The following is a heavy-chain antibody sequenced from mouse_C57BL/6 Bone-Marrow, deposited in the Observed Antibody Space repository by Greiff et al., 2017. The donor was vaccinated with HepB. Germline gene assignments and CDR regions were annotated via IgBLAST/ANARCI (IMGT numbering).Heavy chain of an antibody. V-gene: IGHV1-55*01. J-gene: IGHJ4*01. Sequence: QVQLKESGAELVKPGASVKMSCKASGYTFTSYWITWVKQRPGQGLEWIGDIYPGSGSTNYNEKFKSKATLTVDTSSSTAYMQLSSLTSEDSAVYYCAIHLRYAMDYWGQGTSVTVSS. CDR3: AIHLRYAMDY. CDR1: GYTFTSYW. CDR2: IYPGSGST. D-gene: IGHD1-1*01.